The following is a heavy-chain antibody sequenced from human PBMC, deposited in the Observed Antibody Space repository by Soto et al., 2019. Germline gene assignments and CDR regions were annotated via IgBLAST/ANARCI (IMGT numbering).Heavy chain of an antibody. D-gene: IGHD3-22*01. CDR1: GFSLSTSGMC. J-gene: IGHJ5*02. V-gene: IGHV2-70*01. Sequence: SGPTLVNPTQTLTLTCTFSGFSLSTSGMCVSWIRQPPGKALEWLALIDWDDDKYYSTSLKTRLTISKDTSKNQVVLTMTNMDPVDTATYYCARGPIRNYHDSSGFGAFDPWGQGTLVTVSS. CDR3: ARGPIRNYHDSSGFGAFDP. CDR2: IDWDDDK.